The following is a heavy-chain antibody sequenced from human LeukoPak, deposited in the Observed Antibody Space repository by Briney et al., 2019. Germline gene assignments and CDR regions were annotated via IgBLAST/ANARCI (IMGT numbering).Heavy chain of an antibody. J-gene: IGHJ4*02. CDR2: IRYDGSNK. CDR3: TRALGGLMNY. V-gene: IGHV3-30*02. CDR1: GFTFSSYD. D-gene: IGHD2-8*01. Sequence: GGSLRLSCAASGFTFSSYDMHWVRQAPGKGLEWVAFIRYDGSNKYDADSVKGRFTISRDNSKNTLYLQMNSLKTEDTAVYYCTRALGGLMNYWGQGTLVTVSS.